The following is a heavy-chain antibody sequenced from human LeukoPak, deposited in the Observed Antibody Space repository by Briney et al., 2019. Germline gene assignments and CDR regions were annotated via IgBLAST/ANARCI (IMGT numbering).Heavy chain of an antibody. Sequence: GGSLRLSCAASGFTFSSYSMNWVRQAPGKGLEWVSSISSSSSYIYYADSVKGRFTISRGNAKNSLYLQMNSLRAEDTAVYYCTRAGPIDTYYYGSGSYPWDYWGQGTLVTVSS. CDR3: TRAGPIDTYYYGSGSYPWDY. CDR1: GFTFSSYS. D-gene: IGHD3-10*01. V-gene: IGHV3-21*01. CDR2: ISSSSSYI. J-gene: IGHJ4*02.